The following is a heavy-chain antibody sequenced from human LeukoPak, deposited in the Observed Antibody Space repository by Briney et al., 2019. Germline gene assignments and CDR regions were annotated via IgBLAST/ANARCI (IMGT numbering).Heavy chain of an antibody. Sequence: GGSLRLSCAASGFTFSSYAMSWVRQAPGKGLEWVSTISASGGNTYYADSVKGRFTISRDNSKNTLYLQMNSLRAEDTAVYYCAKDAFHDSSGYYSPFDYWGQGTLVTVSS. CDR3: AKDAFHDSSGYYSPFDY. D-gene: IGHD3-22*01. V-gene: IGHV3-23*01. CDR1: GFTFSSYA. J-gene: IGHJ4*02. CDR2: ISASGGNT.